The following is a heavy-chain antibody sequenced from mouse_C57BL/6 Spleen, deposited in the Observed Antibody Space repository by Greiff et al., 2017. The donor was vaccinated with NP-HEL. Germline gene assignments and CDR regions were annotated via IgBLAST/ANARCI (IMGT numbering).Heavy chain of an antibody. Sequence: QVQLKQSGPELVKPGASVKISCKASGYSFTSYYIHWVKQRPGQGLEWIGWIYPGSGNTKYNEKFKGKATLTADTSSSTAYMQLSSLTSEDSAVYYCARPGTRDYFDYWGQGTTLTVSS. J-gene: IGHJ2*01. V-gene: IGHV1-66*01. CDR2: IYPGSGNT. CDR1: GYSFTSYY. CDR3: ARPGTRDYFDY. D-gene: IGHD4-1*01.